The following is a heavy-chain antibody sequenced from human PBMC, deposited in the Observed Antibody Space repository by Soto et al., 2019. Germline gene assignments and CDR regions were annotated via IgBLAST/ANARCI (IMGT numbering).Heavy chain of an antibody. J-gene: IGHJ1*01. CDR1: GGSLSGYY. CDR3: ARGYCSGASCYRYFPN. D-gene: IGHD2-2*01. CDR2: INHSGST. V-gene: IGHV4-34*01. Sequence: SSETLSLTCAVYGGSLSGYYWNWIRQPPGKGLEWIGEINHSGSTNYSPSLKSRVTISVDTSKNQFSLRLSSVTAADTAVYYCARGYCSGASCYRYFPNWGQGTLVTVSS.